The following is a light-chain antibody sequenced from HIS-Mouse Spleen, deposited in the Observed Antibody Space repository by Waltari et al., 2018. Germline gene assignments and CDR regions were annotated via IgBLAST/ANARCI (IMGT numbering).Light chain of an antibody. Sequence: SYELTQPPSVSVSPGQTARITCSGDALPKKYAYLYQKKSGQVPVLVIYEDSKRPSGIPERFSGSSSGTMATLTISGAQVEDEADYYCYSTDSSGNHRVFGGGTKLTVL. CDR1: ALPKKY. CDR2: EDS. CDR3: YSTDSSGNHRV. J-gene: IGLJ2*01. V-gene: IGLV3-10*01.